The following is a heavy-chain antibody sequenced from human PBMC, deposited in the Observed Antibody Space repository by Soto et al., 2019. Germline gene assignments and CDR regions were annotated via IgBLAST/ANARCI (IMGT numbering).Heavy chain of an antibody. V-gene: IGHV3-23*01. Sequence: PGGSLRLSCAASGFTFSSSAMSWVRQAPGKGLEWVSSISASGSTYYADSVKDRFTISRDNSKNTLYVQMNSLRAEDTAVYYCAKDGGGANCYSNFDYWGQGTLVTVSS. J-gene: IGHJ4*02. CDR1: GFTFSSSA. D-gene: IGHD2-21*02. CDR2: ISASGST. CDR3: AKDGGGANCYSNFDY.